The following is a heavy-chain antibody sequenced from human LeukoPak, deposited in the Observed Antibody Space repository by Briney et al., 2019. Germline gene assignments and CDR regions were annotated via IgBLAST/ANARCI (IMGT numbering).Heavy chain of an antibody. V-gene: IGHV3-7*05. Sequence: GSLRLSCAASGITFNTYWLSWVRQAPGKGLEWLATINQDGGGKYYVDSVKGRFTISRNNAKNSLFLQMNSLRAGDTAVYYCTTFYTRLTDYWGQGTLVTVSS. D-gene: IGHD2/OR15-2a*01. CDR1: GITFNTYW. CDR3: TTFYTRLTDY. CDR2: INQDGGGK. J-gene: IGHJ4*02.